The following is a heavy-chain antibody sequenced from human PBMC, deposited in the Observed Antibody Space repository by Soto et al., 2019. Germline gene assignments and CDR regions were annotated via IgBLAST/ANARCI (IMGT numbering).Heavy chain of an antibody. D-gene: IGHD3-10*01. Sequence: SVKVSCKASGGTFSRNGISWVRQAPGQGLEWMGGIIPIFGTANYAQRFQGRVTITADESTSTAYMDLSSLRSEDTAVYYCAKDFKISGGHYGSLNYYYGMDVWGQGTTVTVSS. V-gene: IGHV1-69*13. CDR1: GGTFSRNG. J-gene: IGHJ6*02. CDR2: IIPIFGTA. CDR3: AKDFKISGGHYGSLNYYYGMDV.